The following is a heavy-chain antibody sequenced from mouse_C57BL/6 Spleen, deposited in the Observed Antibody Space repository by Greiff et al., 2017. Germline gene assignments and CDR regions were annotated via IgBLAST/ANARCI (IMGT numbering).Heavy chain of an antibody. CDR1: GYAFTNYL. V-gene: IGHV1-54*01. CDR3: ATNYYGSSYGAMDY. CDR2: LNPGSGGT. J-gene: IGHJ4*01. Sequence: VQLQQSGAELVRPGTSVKVSCKASGYAFTNYLIEWVKQRPGQGLEWIGVLNPGSGGTNYNEKFKGKATLTADKSSSTAYMQLSSLTSEDSAVYFCATNYYGSSYGAMDYWGQGTSVTVSS. D-gene: IGHD1-1*01.